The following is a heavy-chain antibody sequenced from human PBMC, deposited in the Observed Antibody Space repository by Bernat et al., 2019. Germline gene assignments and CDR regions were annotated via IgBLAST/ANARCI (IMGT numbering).Heavy chain of an antibody. D-gene: IGHD5-18*01. CDR2: ISSSSSYT. V-gene: IGHV3-11*06. CDR3: ARGPMGTAWPYGAFDI. Sequence: QVQLVESGGGLVKPGGSLRLSCAASGFTFSDYYMSWIRQAPGKGLEWVSYISSSSSYTNYADSVKGRFTISRDNSKNTLYLQMNSLRAEDTAVYYCARGPMGTAWPYGAFDIWGQGTMVTVSS. J-gene: IGHJ3*02. CDR1: GFTFSDYY.